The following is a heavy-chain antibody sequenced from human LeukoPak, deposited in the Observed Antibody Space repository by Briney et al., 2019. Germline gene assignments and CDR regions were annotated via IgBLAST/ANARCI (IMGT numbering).Heavy chain of an antibody. D-gene: IGHD4-17*01. CDR2: IRYDGSNK. CDR3: ARELLGDYGDYVCYFDY. CDR1: GFTFSSYG. V-gene: IGHV3-30*02. Sequence: GGSLRLSCAASGFTFSSYGMHWVRQAPGKGLEWVAFIRYDGSNKYYADSVKGRFTISRDNSKNTLYLQMNSLRAEDTAVYYCARELLGDYGDYVCYFDYWGQGTLVTVSS. J-gene: IGHJ4*02.